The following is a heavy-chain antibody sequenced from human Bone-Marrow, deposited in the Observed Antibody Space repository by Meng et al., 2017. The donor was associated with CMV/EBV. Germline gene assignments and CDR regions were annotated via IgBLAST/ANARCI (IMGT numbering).Heavy chain of an antibody. Sequence: GGSLRLSCAASGFTFSSYAMHWVRQAPGKGLEWVAVISYDGSNKYYADSVKGRFTISRDNSKNTLYLQMNSLRAEDTAVYYCAKGIAAAGTLGFDYWGQGTLVTVYS. V-gene: IGHV3-30-3*01. CDR1: GFTFSSYA. J-gene: IGHJ4*02. D-gene: IGHD6-13*01. CDR2: ISYDGSNK. CDR3: AKGIAAAGTLGFDY.